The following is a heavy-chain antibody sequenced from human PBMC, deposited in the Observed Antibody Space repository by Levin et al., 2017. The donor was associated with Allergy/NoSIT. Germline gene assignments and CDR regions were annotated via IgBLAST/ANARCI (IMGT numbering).Heavy chain of an antibody. CDR1: GGTFSSYA. CDR3: ARDSRYYDSSGYYDSRWYFDL. Sequence: EASVKVSCKASGGTFSSYAISWVRQAPGQGLEWMGGIIPIFGTANYAQKFQGRVTITADESTSTAYMELSSLRSEDTAVYYCARDSRYYDSSGYYDSRWYFDLWGRGTLVTVSS. J-gene: IGHJ2*01. CDR2: IIPIFGTA. V-gene: IGHV1-69*13. D-gene: IGHD3-22*01.